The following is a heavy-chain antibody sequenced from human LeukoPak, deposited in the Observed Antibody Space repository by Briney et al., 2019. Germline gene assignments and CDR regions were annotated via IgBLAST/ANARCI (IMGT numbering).Heavy chain of an antibody. CDR2: IYTSGST. CDR1: GNSISSGDNY. D-gene: IGHD3-22*01. CDR3: ARESPLDSSGYLQSLDAFDI. Sequence: SETLSLTCTVSGNSISSGDNYWSWIRQPAGKGLEWIGRIYTSGSTNYNPSLKSRVTISVDTSKNQFSLKLSSVTAADTAVYYCARESPLDSSGYLQSLDAFDIWGQGTMVTVSS. J-gene: IGHJ3*02. V-gene: IGHV4-61*02.